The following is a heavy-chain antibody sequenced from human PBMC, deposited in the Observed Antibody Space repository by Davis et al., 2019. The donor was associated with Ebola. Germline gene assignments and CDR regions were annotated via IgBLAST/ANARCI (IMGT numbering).Heavy chain of an antibody. Sequence: PGGSLRLSCAASGFTLSRYDMHRVRQATGKGLEWVSSIGTAGDTYYPGSVKGRFTISRENAKNSLYLQMNSLHQGPIGLPPGTLLQEHLWG. V-gene: IGHV3-13*01. CDR1: GFTLSRYD. CDR2: IGTAGDT. J-gene: IGHJ6*01. CDR3: TLLQEHL.